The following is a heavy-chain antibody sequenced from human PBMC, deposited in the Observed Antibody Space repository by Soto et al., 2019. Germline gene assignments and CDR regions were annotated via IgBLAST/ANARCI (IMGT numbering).Heavy chain of an antibody. Sequence: ASVKVSCKSSGYTFTGYYIHWVRQAPGQGLEWMGWINPKNGDTNYGQQFQDRVTMTRDTPISTAYMELSSLRSDDTAVYYCACIKTYYDGSGTFDNWGPGTLVTVSS. D-gene: IGHD3-22*01. CDR2: INPKNGDT. V-gene: IGHV1-2*02. CDR3: ACIKTYYDGSGTFDN. J-gene: IGHJ4*02. CDR1: GYTFTGYY.